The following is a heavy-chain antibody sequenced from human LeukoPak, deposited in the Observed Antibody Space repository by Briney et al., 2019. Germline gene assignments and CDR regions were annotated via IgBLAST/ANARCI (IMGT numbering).Heavy chain of an antibody. CDR2: IYYSGTT. Sequence: SETLSLTCTVSGGSISSYYWSWIRQTPGKGLEWIGYIYYSGTTNYNPSLRSRVAISLDTSKNQFSLRLSSVTAADTAVYYCARGEPAFSSGWYTYYFDYWGQGTLVTVSS. CDR3: ARGEPAFSSGWYTYYFDY. J-gene: IGHJ4*02. V-gene: IGHV4-59*01. D-gene: IGHD6-19*01. CDR1: GGSISSYY.